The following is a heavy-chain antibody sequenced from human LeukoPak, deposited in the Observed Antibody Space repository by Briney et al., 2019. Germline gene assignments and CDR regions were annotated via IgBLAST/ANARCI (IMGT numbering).Heavy chain of an antibody. CDR3: ARGDDYCSGGSCRHFDY. CDR2: IYYSGST. D-gene: IGHD2-15*01. J-gene: IGHJ4*02. Sequence: SETLSLTCTVSGGSISSYYWSWIRQPPGKGLEWIGYIYYSGSTNYNPSLKSRVTISVDTSKNQLSLKLSPVTAADTAVYYCARGDDYCSGGSCRHFDYWGQGTLVTVSS. CDR1: GGSISSYY. V-gene: IGHV4-59*01.